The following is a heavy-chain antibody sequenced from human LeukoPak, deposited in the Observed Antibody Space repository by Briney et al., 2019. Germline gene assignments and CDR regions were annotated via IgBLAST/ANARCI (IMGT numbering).Heavy chain of an antibody. J-gene: IGHJ4*02. CDR1: GFTFSSYA. Sequence: PGVSLRLSCSASGFTFSSYAMYWVRQAPGKGLEYVSVISNNGGSTYYADSVKGRFTISRDNSKNTLYLQMDSLTAEDTAVYYCAKKSGQGFDYWGQGTLVT. CDR2: ISNNGGST. CDR3: AKKSGQGFDY. V-gene: IGHV3-64*04.